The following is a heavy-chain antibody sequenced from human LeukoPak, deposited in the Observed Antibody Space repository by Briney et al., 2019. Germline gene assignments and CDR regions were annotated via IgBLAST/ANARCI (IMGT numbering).Heavy chain of an antibody. CDR3: ARAYSSSWYDY. V-gene: IGHV3-23*01. CDR1: GFTFSTYA. J-gene: IGHJ4*02. D-gene: IGHD6-13*01. CDR2: ISGRGNNP. Sequence: GSLRLYCAASGFTFSTYAMSWLRQAPGLGLKWVSSISGRGNNPYYADSVKGRFTISRDNSKNTLHLQVNSLRAEDTAIYYCARAYSSSWYDYWGQGTLVTVSS.